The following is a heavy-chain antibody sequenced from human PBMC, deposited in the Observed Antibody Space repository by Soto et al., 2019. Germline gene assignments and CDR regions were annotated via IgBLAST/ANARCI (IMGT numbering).Heavy chain of an antibody. D-gene: IGHD6-6*01. V-gene: IGHV3-33*06. Sequence: DSVKGRCTISRDNSKNTLYLQMTSLRGEDTAVYYCAKDGERSSSYFDYWGQGTPVTVSS. CDR3: AKDGERSSSYFDY. J-gene: IGHJ4*02.